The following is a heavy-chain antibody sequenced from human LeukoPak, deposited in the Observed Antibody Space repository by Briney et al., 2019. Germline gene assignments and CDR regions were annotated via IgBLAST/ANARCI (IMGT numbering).Heavy chain of an antibody. V-gene: IGHV3-7*03. D-gene: IGHD6-13*01. CDR3: SRARKSSNWEY. J-gene: IGHJ4*02. CDR2: INQDGSDK. Sequence: GGSLRLSCAASEFTFSSYWMTWVRQAPGKGLEWVANINQDGSDKYCVDSVKGRFTISRDNAKNSLYLQMNSLRAEDTAVYYCSRARKSSNWEYWGQGTLVTVSS. CDR1: EFTFSSYW.